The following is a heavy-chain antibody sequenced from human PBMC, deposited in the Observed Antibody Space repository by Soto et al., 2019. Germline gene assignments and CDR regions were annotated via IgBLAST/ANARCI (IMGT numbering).Heavy chain of an antibody. CDR1: GFNFSHHT. V-gene: IGHV3-21*01. CDR2: ISRGSDYI. CDR3: ARDREKQWLAYYYYAMDV. J-gene: IGHJ6*02. Sequence: PGGSLRLSCAATGFNFSHHTMNWVRQAPGEGLEWVSSISRGSDYIYYADSVKGRFTTSRDNVKNSLDLEMGSLRAEDTAVYYCARDREKQWLAYYYYAMDVWGPGTTVTVSS. D-gene: IGHD6-19*01.